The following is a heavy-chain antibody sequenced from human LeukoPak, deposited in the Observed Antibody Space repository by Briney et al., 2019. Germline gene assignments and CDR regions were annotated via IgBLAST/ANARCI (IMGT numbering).Heavy chain of an antibody. CDR1: GGSISSGSYY. V-gene: IGHV4-61*02. CDR2: IYTSGST. CDR3: ARDSGSYSYYYYYYMDV. D-gene: IGHD1-26*01. J-gene: IGHJ6*03. Sequence: PSQTLSLTCTVSGGSISSGSYYWSWIRQPAGKGLEWIGRIYTSGSTNYNPSLKSRVTISVDTSKNQFSLKLSSVTAADTAVYYCARDSGSYSYYYYYYMDVWGKGTTVTVSS.